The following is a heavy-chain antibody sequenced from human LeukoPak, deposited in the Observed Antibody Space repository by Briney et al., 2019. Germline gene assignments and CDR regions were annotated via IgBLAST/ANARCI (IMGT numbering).Heavy chain of an antibody. CDR1: GFTFDDYA. Sequence: AGRSLRLSCAASGFTFDDYAMQWVRQAPGKGLEWVSGISWNSGSIGYADSVKGRFTISRDNAKNSLYLQMNSLRAEDTALYYCAKDIAPTDSYDSSAFDYWGQGTLVTVSS. CDR3: AKDIAPTDSYDSSAFDY. J-gene: IGHJ4*02. V-gene: IGHV3-9*01. D-gene: IGHD3-22*01. CDR2: ISWNSGSI.